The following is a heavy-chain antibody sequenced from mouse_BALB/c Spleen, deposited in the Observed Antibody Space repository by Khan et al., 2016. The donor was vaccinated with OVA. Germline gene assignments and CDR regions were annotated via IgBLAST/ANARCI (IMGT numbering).Heavy chain of an antibody. V-gene: IGHV1-4*01. CDR1: GYTFTTYT. CDR3: AREGAYYRSDGWFSY. Sequence: QIQLVQSGAELARPGASVKMSCKASGYTFTTYTMHWVKQRPGQGLEWIGYINPSNGYTNYNQKFKDKSTLTADKSSSTAYMQLSSLTSDYSAVHYCAREGAYYRSDGWFSYWGQGTLVTVSA. J-gene: IGHJ3*01. D-gene: IGHD2-14*01. CDR2: INPSNGYT.